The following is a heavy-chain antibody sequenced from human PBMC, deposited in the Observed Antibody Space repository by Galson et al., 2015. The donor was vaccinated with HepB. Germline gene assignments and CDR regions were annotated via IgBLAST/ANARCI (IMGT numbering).Heavy chain of an antibody. D-gene: IGHD1-26*01. CDR1: GYTLTELS. CDR2: FDPEDGET. Sequence: SVKVSCKVSGYTLTELSMHWVRQAPGKGLEWMGGFDPEDGETIYAQKFQGRVTMTKDTSTDTAYMELSSLRSEDTAVYYCATDPREPWPDAFDIWGQGTMVTVSS. V-gene: IGHV1-24*01. J-gene: IGHJ3*02. CDR3: ATDPREPWPDAFDI.